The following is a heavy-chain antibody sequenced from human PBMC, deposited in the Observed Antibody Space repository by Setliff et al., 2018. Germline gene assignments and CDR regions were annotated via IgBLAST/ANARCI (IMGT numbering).Heavy chain of an antibody. D-gene: IGHD3-10*02. CDR2: IYTGGRT. J-gene: IGHJ3*01. CDR3: ARGGVFGHFYFDL. Sequence: GSLRLSCVGSGFTVSGNNMNWVRQAPGKGLEWVSAIYTGGRTDSADSVKGRFTISRDGSKNTLYLQMNDLRVEDTAVYYCARGGVFGHFYFDLWGQGTMVTVSS. CDR1: GFTVSGNN. V-gene: IGHV3-53*01.